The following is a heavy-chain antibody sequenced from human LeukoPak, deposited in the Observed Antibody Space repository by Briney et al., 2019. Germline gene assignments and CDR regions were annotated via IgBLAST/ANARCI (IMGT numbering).Heavy chain of an antibody. CDR2: TSGDGVRI. Sequence: PLRHSSADPRFTFQDNALPWARHAPGIGLSSHSGTSGDGVRIVYADSVKGRFTISRDNAKNSLYLQMNSLRGEDTAFYYCAKDISASGFGEPTYYYYGMDVWGQGTTVTVSS. CDR1: RFTFQDNA. J-gene: IGHJ6*02. CDR3: AKDISASGFGEPTYYYYGMDV. D-gene: IGHD3-10*01. V-gene: IGHV3-9*01.